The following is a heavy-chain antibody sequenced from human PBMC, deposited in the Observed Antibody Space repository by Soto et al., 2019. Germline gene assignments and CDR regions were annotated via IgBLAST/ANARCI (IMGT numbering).Heavy chain of an antibody. Sequence: GGSLRLSCAASGFTFSSYGMHWVRQAPGKGLEWVAVIWYDGSNKYYADSVKGRFTISRDNSKNTLYLQMNSLRAEDTAAYYCARDGASYDSSGYSFDYWGQGTLVTVSS. CDR3: ARDGASYDSSGYSFDY. V-gene: IGHV3-33*01. CDR2: IWYDGSNK. CDR1: GFTFSSYG. D-gene: IGHD3-22*01. J-gene: IGHJ4*02.